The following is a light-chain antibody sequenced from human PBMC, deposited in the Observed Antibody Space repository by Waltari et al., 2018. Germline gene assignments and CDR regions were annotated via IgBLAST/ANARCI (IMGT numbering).Light chain of an antibody. CDR1: QSVGTS. J-gene: IGKJ1*01. V-gene: IGKV3-20*01. CDR2: GVS. Sequence: EIVLTQSPGTLSLSPGERATLSCRASQSVGTSLAWYRQQTGGQAPRLLIYGVSIRATGISDRFSGSGCGTDFSLTISGLGPEDSAVYYCQHYVRLPVTFGQGTTVEIK. CDR3: QHYVRLPVT.